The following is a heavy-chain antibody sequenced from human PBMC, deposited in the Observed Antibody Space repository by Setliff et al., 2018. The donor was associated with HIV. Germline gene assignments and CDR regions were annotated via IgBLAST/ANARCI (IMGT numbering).Heavy chain of an antibody. V-gene: IGHV4-4*09. CDR2: IYTSGST. J-gene: IGHJ4*02. CDR3: ARQPIKGYTYGFIDY. CDR1: GDSISTYC. D-gene: IGHD5-18*01. Sequence: SETLSLTCTVSGDSISTYCWIWIRQPPGKGLEWIGNIYTSGSTNYNPSLKSRVTISVDTSKNQFSLKLSSVTAADTAVYYCARQPIKGYTYGFIDYWGQGTLVTVSS.